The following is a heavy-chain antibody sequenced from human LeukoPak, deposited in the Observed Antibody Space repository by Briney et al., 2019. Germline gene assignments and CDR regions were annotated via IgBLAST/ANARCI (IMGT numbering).Heavy chain of an antibody. CDR3: ARYIVSYPHDAFDI. Sequence: SETLSLTCTVSGGSISSYYWSWIRQPAGKRLEWIGRIYTSGSTNYNPSLKSRVTMSVDTSKKQFSLKLSSVTAADTAFYYCARYIVSYPHDAFDIWGQGTMVTVSS. D-gene: IGHD1-26*01. J-gene: IGHJ3*02. CDR2: IYTSGST. V-gene: IGHV4-4*07. CDR1: GGSISSYY.